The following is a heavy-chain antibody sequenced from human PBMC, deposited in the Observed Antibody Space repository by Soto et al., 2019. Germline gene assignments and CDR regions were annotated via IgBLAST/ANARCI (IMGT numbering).Heavy chain of an antibody. CDR3: AKDSSGWPYFDC. CDR1: GFTFSSYD. V-gene: IGHV3-23*01. J-gene: IGHJ4*02. CDR2: ISGTGGST. Sequence: GGSLRLSCAASGFTFSSYDMSWVRQAPGKGLEWVSAISGTGGSTYYADSVKGRFTISRDSSKNTLYLQMNSLRAEDTALYYCAKDSSGWPYFDCWGQGTLVTVSS. D-gene: IGHD6-19*01.